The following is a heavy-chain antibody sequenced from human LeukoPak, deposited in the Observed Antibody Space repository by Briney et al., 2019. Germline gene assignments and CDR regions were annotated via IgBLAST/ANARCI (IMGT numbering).Heavy chain of an antibody. D-gene: IGHD3-16*01. V-gene: IGHV3-15*01. CDR1: GLTFSNAW. J-gene: IGHJ4*02. CDR2: IKRKTDGETT. Sequence: GESLRLSCAASGLTFSNAWMSWVRQAPGEGLEWDGRIKRKTDGETTEYVAPVKGRFTISRDDSKNTLYPQMNSLKTEDTGVYYCATASSGLFYWGQGTLVTVSS. CDR3: ATASSGLFY.